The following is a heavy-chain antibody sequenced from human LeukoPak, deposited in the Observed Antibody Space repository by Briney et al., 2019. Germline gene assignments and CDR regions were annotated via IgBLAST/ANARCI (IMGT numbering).Heavy chain of an antibody. CDR2: IRYDGSNK. CDR1: GFTFDDYG. D-gene: IGHD1-1*01. CDR3: AKEYGYDYNYFYSMDV. V-gene: IGHV3-30*02. J-gene: IGHJ6*03. Sequence: GGSLRLSCAASGFTFDDYGIHWVRQAPGKGLEWVAFIRYDGSNKYHADSVKGRFTISRDNSKNTVYLQMNSLRADDTAVYFCAKEYGYDYNYFYSMDVWGKGTTVTISS.